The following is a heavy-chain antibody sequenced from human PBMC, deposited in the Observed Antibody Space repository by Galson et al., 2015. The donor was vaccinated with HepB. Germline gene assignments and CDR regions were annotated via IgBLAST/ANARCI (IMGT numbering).Heavy chain of an antibody. CDR3: SRALRSYRSGWYPYFDY. D-gene: IGHD6-19*01. J-gene: IGHJ4*02. V-gene: IGHV3-48*02. CDR1: GFTFSSYP. Sequence: SLRLSCAASGFTFSSYPISWVRQAPGRGLEWVSYISSASSVTYYADSVRGRFTISRDNAKDSLYLQMTSLRDEDTAVYYCSRALRSYRSGWYPYFDYWGQGALVTVSP. CDR2: ISSASSVT.